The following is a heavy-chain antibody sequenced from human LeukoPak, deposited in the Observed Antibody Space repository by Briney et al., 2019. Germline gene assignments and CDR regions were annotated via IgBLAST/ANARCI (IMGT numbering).Heavy chain of an antibody. Sequence: GGSLRLSCAASGFTFSTYAMTWVRQAPGKGLEWVSGISGSGGSTYYADSVKGRFTISRDNSKNTLYLQMNSLRAEDTAVYYCAKDREYSGYDFSLPFDYWGQGTLVTVSS. CDR1: GFTFSTYA. V-gene: IGHV3-23*01. CDR2: ISGSGGST. CDR3: AKDREYSGYDFSLPFDY. D-gene: IGHD5-12*01. J-gene: IGHJ4*02.